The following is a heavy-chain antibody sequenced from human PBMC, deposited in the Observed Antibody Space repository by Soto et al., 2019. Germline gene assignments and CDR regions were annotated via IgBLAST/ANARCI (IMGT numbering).Heavy chain of an antibody. CDR2: ISSSSSYI. CDR1: GFTFSSYS. CDR3: ARDRDSSGAPSDAFDI. J-gene: IGHJ3*02. V-gene: IGHV3-21*01. D-gene: IGHD3-22*01. Sequence: GGSLRLSCAASGFTFSSYSMNWVRQAPGKGLEWVSSISSSSSYIYYADSVKGRFTISRDNAKNSLYLQMNSLRAEDTAVYYCARDRDSSGAPSDAFDIWGQGTMVTVSS.